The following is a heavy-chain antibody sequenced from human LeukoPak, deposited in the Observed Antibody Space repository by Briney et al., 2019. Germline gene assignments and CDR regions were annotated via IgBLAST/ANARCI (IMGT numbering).Heavy chain of an antibody. CDR2: IYYSGST. J-gene: IGHJ6*02. V-gene: IGHV4-39*07. CDR3: ASLTDGYGSGSYYNSYYYYGMDV. D-gene: IGHD3-10*01. Sequence: SETLSLTCTVSGGSISSSSYYWGWIRQPPGKGLEWIGSIYYSGSTYYNPSLKSRVTISVDTSKNQFSLKLSSVTAADTAVYYCASLTDGYGSGSYYNSYYYYGMDVWGQGTTVTVSS. CDR1: GGSISSSSYY.